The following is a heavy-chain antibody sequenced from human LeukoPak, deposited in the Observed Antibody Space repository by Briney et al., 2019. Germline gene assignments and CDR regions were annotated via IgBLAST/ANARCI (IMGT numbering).Heavy chain of an antibody. CDR1: GFSFSDFC. J-gene: IGHJ4*02. Sequence: HTGGSLRLSCEAPGFSFSDFCMHWVRQAPGKGLEWVAYIRYDGTKKNHADSVKGRFTISRDNSKKTLYLQMNSLRGEDTAVYYCAKDMEDTAMDLVADFDSWGQGTLVTVSS. CDR2: IRYDGTKK. V-gene: IGHV3-30*02. CDR3: AKDMEDTAMDLVADFDS. D-gene: IGHD5-18*01.